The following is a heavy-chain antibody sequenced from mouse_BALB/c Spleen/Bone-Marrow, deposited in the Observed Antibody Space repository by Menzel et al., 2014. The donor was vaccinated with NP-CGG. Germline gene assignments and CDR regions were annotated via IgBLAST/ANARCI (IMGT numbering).Heavy chain of an antibody. D-gene: IGHD1-1*01. CDR2: IHYTGYT. V-gene: IGHV3-1*02. CDR1: GYSITSGYG. CDR3: TRETTVVADFDY. J-gene: IGHJ2*01. Sequence: EVKLVESGPDLVKPSQSLSLTCTVTGYSITSGYGCHWIRQFPGNKLDWMGYIHYTGYTDYNPSLKSRISITRDTSKNQFFLQLNSVTTEDTATYYCTRETTVVADFDYRGQGTTLTVPS.